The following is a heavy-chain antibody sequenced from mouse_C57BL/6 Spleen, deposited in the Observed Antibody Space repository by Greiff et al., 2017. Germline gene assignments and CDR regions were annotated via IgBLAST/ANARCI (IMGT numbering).Heavy chain of an antibody. Sequence: EVQGVESGGGLVQPGGSMKLSCAASGFTFSDAWMDWVRQSPEKGLEWVAEIRNKANNHATYYAESVKGRFTISRDDSKSSVYLQMNSLRAEDTGIYYCTRGAYGNYFDYWGQGTTLTVSS. V-gene: IGHV6-6*01. CDR2: IRNKANNHAT. CDR3: TRGAYGNYFDY. D-gene: IGHD2-1*01. J-gene: IGHJ2*01. CDR1: GFTFSDAW.